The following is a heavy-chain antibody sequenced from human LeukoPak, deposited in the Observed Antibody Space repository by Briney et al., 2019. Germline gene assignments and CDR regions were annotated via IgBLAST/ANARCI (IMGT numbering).Heavy chain of an antibody. CDR2: IYYSGST. D-gene: IGHD3-9*01. J-gene: IGHJ5*02. CDR3: ARLSLDYDILTGYSNWFDP. V-gene: IGHV4-59*01. CDR1: GGSISSYY. Sequence: PSETLSLTCTVSGGSISSYYWSWIRQPPGKGLEWIGYIYYSGSTNYNPSLKSRVTISVDTSKNQFSLKLSSVTAADTAVYYCARLSLDYDILTGYSNWFDPWGRGTLVTVSS.